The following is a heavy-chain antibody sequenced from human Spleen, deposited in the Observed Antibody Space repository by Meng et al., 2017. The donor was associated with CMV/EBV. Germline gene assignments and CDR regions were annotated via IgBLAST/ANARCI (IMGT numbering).Heavy chain of an antibody. CDR3: ARWQQLARGWFDP. J-gene: IGHJ5*02. CDR1: GASVSSGSYY. CDR2: IYDSGRT. D-gene: IGHD6-13*01. V-gene: IGHV4-61*01. Sequence: VSGASVSSGSYYWSWIRQPPGKVLEWIGYIYDSGRTNYNPSLKSRVTISLDTSKNQFSLKLRSVTAADTAVYYCARWQQLARGWFDPWGQGTLVTVSS.